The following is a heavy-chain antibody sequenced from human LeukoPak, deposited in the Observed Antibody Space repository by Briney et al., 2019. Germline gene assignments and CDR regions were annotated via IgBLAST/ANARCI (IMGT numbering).Heavy chain of an antibody. CDR2: ISYTGTYI. CDR1: GFTFSSYA. J-gene: IGHJ4*02. D-gene: IGHD1-26*01. CDR3: VRDRGTYRPIDY. V-gene: IGHV3-21*04. Sequence: GGSLRLSCAASGFTFSSYAMNWVRQAPGKGLEWVSSISYTGTYIYYADSVKGRFTISRDNAQNSLYLQMNSLRAEDTAIYYCVRDRGTYRPIDYWGQGTLVTVSS.